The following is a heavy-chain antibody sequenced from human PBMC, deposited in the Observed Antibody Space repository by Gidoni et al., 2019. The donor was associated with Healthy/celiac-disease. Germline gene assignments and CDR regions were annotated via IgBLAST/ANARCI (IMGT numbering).Heavy chain of an antibody. CDR2: IRSKANSYAT. J-gene: IGHJ4*02. D-gene: IGHD1-26*01. Sequence: EVQLVESGGGLVQPGGSLKLPFAASGFTFSGSAMHWVRQASGKGLEWVGRIRSKANSYATAYAASVKGRFTISRDDSKNTAYLQMNSLKTEDTAVYYCTRRIVGAPDAWFDYWGQGTLVTVSS. CDR1: GFTFSGSA. V-gene: IGHV3-73*02. CDR3: TRRIVGAPDAWFDY.